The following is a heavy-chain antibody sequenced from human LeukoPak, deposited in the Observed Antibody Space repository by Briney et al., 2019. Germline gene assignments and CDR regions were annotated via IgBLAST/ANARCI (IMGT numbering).Heavy chain of an antibody. CDR3: ARGMLVPVN. J-gene: IGHJ4*02. CDR1: GFTFSSYW. Sequence: GGSLRLSCAASGFTFSSYWMSWGRQAPGTGLEWVANIRQDGSEKYYVDSVKGRFTISRDNAKNSLYLQMNSLRAEDTAVYYCARGMLVPVNWGQGTLITVSS. CDR2: IRQDGSEK. D-gene: IGHD2-2*01. V-gene: IGHV3-7*01.